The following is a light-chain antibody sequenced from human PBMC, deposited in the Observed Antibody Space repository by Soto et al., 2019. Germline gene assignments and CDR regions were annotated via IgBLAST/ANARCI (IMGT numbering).Light chain of an antibody. CDR2: SNN. V-gene: IGLV1-44*01. CDR1: SSNMGSNT. J-gene: IGLJ2*01. CDR3: AAWDDSLNGVV. Sequence: QSVLTQPPSASGTPGQRVTISCSGSSSNMGSNTVNWYQQLPGTAPKLLIRSNNQRPSGGPDRFSGSKSGTSASLAISGLQSEDEADYYCAAWDDSLNGVVFGGGTKLTVL.